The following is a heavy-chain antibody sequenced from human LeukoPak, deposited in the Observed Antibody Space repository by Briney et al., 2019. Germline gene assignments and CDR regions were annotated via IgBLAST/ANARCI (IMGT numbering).Heavy chain of an antibody. J-gene: IGHJ4*02. CDR2: IYYSGTT. V-gene: IGHV4-39*07. CDR3: AREVXTXSRXRGPGTYYFDY. D-gene: IGHD1-1*01. CDR1: GGSVSSSSYY. Sequence: SETLSLTCTVSGGSVSSSSYYWGWIRQPPGKGLEWIGSIYYSGTTYYNPSLKSRVTISVDTSKNQFSLKLSSVTAADTAVYYCAREVXTXSRXRGPGTYYFDYWGQGTLVTVSS.